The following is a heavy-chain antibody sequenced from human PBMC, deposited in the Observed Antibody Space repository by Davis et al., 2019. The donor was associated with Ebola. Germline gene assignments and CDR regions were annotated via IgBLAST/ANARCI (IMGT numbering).Heavy chain of an antibody. CDR3: ARDLRYDSSGYDYYFYMDV. V-gene: IGHV4-31*03. CDR1: GGSISRDGSY. Sequence: PSDTLSLTFTVSGGSISRDGSYWTWIRQHPGKGLEWIGYIYYSGSTYYKPSLKSRVTISLDTSKNQFSLNLYSVTAADTAVYYCARDLRYDSSGYDYYFYMDVWGKGTTVTVSS. D-gene: IGHD3-22*01. J-gene: IGHJ6*03. CDR2: IYYSGST.